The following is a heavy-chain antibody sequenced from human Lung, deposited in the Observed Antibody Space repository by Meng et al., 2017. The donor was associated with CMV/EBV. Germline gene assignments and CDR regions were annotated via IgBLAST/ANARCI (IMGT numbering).Heavy chain of an antibody. V-gene: IGHV3-7*01. Sequence: SCAASGFTFSSYWMSWVRQAPGKGLECVANIKQDGSEKYYVDSVKGRFTISRDNAKYSLYLQMNSLRAEDTAVYYCARVDFWTDQYYFDYWGQGXLVTVSS. CDR1: GFTFSSYW. CDR3: ARVDFWTDQYYFDY. D-gene: IGHD3/OR15-3a*01. J-gene: IGHJ4*02. CDR2: IKQDGSEK.